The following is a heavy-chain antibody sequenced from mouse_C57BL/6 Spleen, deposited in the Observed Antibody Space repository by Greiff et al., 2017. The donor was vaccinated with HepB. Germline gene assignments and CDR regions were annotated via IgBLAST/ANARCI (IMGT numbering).Heavy chain of an antibody. CDR1: GYTFTSYW. CDR2: IYPSDSET. V-gene: IGHV1-61*01. J-gene: IGHJ1*03. D-gene: IGHD2-5*01. Sequence: VQLQQPGAELVRPGSSVKLSCKASGYTFTSYWMDWVKQRPGQGLEWIGNIYPSDSETHYNQKFKDKATLTVDKSSSTAYMQLSSLTSEDSAVYYCARYYSKRWYFDVWGTGTTVTVSS. CDR3: ARYYSKRWYFDV.